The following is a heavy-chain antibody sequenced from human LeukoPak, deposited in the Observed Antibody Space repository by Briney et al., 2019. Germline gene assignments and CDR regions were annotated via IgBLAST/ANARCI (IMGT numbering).Heavy chain of an antibody. CDR1: GFTFNNYA. D-gene: IGHD3-9*01. CDR2: ISGSGGST. J-gene: IGHJ4*02. Sequence: GGSLRLSCAASGFTFNNYAMNWVRQAPGKGLEWVSVISGSGGSTYYADSVKGRFTISRDNAKNSLYLQMNSLRAEDTAVYYCAREDYDILTGYYGSFDYWGQGTLVTVSS. V-gene: IGHV3-23*01. CDR3: AREDYDILTGYYGSFDY.